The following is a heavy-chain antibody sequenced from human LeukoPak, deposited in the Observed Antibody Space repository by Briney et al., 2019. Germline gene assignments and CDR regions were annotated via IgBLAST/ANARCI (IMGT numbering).Heavy chain of an antibody. CDR2: IYFSGGNT. J-gene: IGHJ3*02. CDR3: ARQPSGTAAFDI. Sequence: SETLSLTCAVSGGSISNYYWSWIRQPPGKELEWIGYIYFSGGNTNYNPSFKRRVTISVDTSKNQFFLRLNSVTAADTAVYYCARQPSGTAAFDIWGQGTVVTVSS. V-gene: IGHV4-59*08. D-gene: IGHD1-14*01. CDR1: GGSISNYY.